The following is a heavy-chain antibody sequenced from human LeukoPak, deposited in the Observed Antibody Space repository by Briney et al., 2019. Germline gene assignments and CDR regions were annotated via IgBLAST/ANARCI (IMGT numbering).Heavy chain of an antibody. V-gene: IGHV3-30*02. CDR3: AKAGGVEAAGIFDY. CDR2: IRYDGSNR. J-gene: IGHJ4*02. CDR1: GFTFNSYG. Sequence: GGSLRLSCAASGFTFNSYGMHWVRQAPGKGLEWVAFIRYDGSNRYYADSVKGRFTISRDNSKNTLYPQMNSLRAEDTAVYFCAKAGGVEAAGIFDYWGQGTLVTFSS. D-gene: IGHD6-13*01.